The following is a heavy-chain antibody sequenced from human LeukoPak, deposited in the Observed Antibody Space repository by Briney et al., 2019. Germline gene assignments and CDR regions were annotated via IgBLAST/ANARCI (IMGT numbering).Heavy chain of an antibody. CDR3: AKDGTRTSHFL. CDR1: EFTFSDSE. J-gene: IGHJ4*02. D-gene: IGHD2-2*01. CDR2: IRGSGNTVI. V-gene: IGHV3-11*04. Sequence: PGGSLRLSCAGFEFTFSDSEINWMRQASGKGPEWVSSIRGSGNTVIHYVDSVKGRFTISRDNSKNTLYLQMNSLRAEDTAVYYCAKDGTRTSHFLWGQGTLVTVSS.